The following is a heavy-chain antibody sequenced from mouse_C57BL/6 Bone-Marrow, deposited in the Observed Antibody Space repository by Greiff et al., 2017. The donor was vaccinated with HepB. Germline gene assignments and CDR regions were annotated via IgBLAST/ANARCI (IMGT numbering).Heavy chain of an antibody. CDR3: ARGDYSNPFAY. D-gene: IGHD2-5*01. CDR2: IYPGDGDT. Sequence: VQLQQSGPELVKPGASVKISCKASGYAFSSSWMNWVKQRPGKGLEWIGRIYPGDGDTNYNGKFKGKATLTADKSSSTAYMQLSSLTSEDSAFYFCARGDYSNPFAYWGQGTLVTVSA. J-gene: IGHJ3*01. V-gene: IGHV1-82*01. CDR1: GYAFSSSW.